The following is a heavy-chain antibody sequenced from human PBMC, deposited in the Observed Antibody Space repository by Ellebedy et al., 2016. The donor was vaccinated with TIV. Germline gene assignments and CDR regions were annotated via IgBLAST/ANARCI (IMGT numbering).Heavy chain of an antibody. J-gene: IGHJ5*02. CDR2: IYHGAT. D-gene: IGHD2-21*01. CDR1: GGSLSGHY. V-gene: IGHV4-34*01. Sequence: MPSETLSLTCGVSGGSLSGHYWTWIRQPPGKGLEWIGEIYHGATNYNPSLKSRVTISLDTSMNQFSLNLYSVTAADTAVYYCARGVVGDTYWLDPWGQGTLLTVSS. CDR3: ARGVVGDTYWLDP.